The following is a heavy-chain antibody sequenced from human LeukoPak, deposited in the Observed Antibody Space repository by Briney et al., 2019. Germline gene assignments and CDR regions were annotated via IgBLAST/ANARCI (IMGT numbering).Heavy chain of an antibody. J-gene: IGHJ3*02. CDR3: VKGAAYHLGDAFDI. CDR2: IKEDGSEI. Sequence: PGGSLRLSCAASGFTFSNYWMTWVRQAPGKGLEWVANIKEDGSEIFYVDSVKGRFTISRDNAKNSLYLQMNSLRAEDTALYYCVKGAAYHLGDAFDIWGQGTMVTVSS. D-gene: IGHD1-26*01. V-gene: IGHV3-7*03. CDR1: GFTFSNYW.